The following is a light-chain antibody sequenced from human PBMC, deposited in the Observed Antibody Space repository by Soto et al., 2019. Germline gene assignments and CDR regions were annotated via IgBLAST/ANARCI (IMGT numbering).Light chain of an antibody. CDR2: DVS. V-gene: IGLV2-11*01. Sequence: ALTQPRSVSGSPGQSVTISCTGTSSDVGGYNYVSWYQQHPGKAPKVIIYDVSKRPSGVPDRFSGSKSGNTASLTISGLQAEDEADYYCCSYAGSSKVFGTGTKVTVL. CDR1: SSDVGGYNY. J-gene: IGLJ1*01. CDR3: CSYAGSSKV.